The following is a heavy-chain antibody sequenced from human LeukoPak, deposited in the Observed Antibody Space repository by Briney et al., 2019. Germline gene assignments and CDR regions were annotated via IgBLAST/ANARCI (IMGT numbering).Heavy chain of an antibody. CDR1: GGSISSSSYY. V-gene: IGHV4-39*01. J-gene: IGHJ4*02. Sequence: SETLSLTCTVSGGSISSSSYYWGWIRQPPGKGLEWIGSIYYSGSTYYNPSLKSRVTISVDTSKNQFSLKLSSVTAAGTAVYYCARHFRRPGARLGESDYWGQGTLVTVSS. CDR2: IYYSGST. D-gene: IGHD3-16*01. CDR3: ARHFRRPGARLGESDY.